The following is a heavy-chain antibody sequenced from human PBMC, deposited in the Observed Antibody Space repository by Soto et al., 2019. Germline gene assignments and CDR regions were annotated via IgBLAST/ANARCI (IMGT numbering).Heavy chain of an antibody. V-gene: IGHV1-18*04. D-gene: IGHD5-18*01. J-gene: IGHJ6*02. CDR2: ISAYNGNT. Sequence: ASVKVSCKASGYTFTSYGISWVRQAPGQGLEWMGWISAYNGNTNYAQKLQGRVTMTTDTSTSTAYMELRSLRSDDTAVYYCARDGTWIQLWFTKYGMDVWGQGTTVTVAS. CDR3: ARDGTWIQLWFTKYGMDV. CDR1: GYTFTSYG.